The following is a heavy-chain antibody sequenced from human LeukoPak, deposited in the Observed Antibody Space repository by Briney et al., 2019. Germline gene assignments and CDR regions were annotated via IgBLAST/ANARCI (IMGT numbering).Heavy chain of an antibody. CDR2: ITGSGGTA. CDR1: GFTFSSYA. D-gene: IGHD6-19*01. J-gene: IGHJ4*02. CDR3: AKGLAVASLDGY. Sequence: GGSLRLSCAASGFTFSSYAMIWVRQPPGKGLEWVSTITGSGGTAYYADSVKGRFTISRDDSRNTLFLQMNSLRAEDTAVYYCAKGLAVASLDGYWGQGTLVTVSS. V-gene: IGHV3-23*01.